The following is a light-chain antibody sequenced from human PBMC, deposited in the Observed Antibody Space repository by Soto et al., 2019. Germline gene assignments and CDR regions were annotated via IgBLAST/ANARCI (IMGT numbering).Light chain of an antibody. V-gene: IGLV2-11*01. Sequence: QSALTQPRSVSVSPGQSVTISCTGTSSDVGDYNYVSWYQQHPGKAPKVMIYDVSERPSGVPDRFSGSKSGNTASLTISGLQAEDEADYYCCSYAGSYTFYVFGTGTKLTVL. CDR3: CSYAGSYTFYV. CDR2: DVS. J-gene: IGLJ1*01. CDR1: SSDVGDYNY.